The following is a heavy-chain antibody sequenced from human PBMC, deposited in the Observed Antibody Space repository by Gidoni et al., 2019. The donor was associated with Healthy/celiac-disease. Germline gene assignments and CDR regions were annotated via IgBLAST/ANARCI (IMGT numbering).Heavy chain of an antibody. J-gene: IGHJ5*02. CDR2: ISAYNGNT. V-gene: IGHV1-18*01. CDR1: GYTFTSYG. Sequence: GASGKVSCKAAGYTFTSYGISWVRQAPGQGLEWMGWISAYNGNTNYAQKLQGRVTMTTDTSTSTAYMELRSLRSDDTAVYYCARDLTGSGYPNWFDPWGQGTLVTVSS. CDR3: ARDLTGSGYPNWFDP. D-gene: IGHD3-22*01.